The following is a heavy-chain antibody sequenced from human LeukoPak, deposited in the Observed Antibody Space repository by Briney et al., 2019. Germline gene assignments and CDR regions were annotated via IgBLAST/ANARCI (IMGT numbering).Heavy chain of an antibody. CDR3: AKGTESGWYAYFGC. V-gene: IGHV3-33*06. CDR1: GFTFSHYG. Sequence: GGSLRLSCAASGFTFSHYGMHWVRQAPGKGLEWVAVIWYDGGNKYFADSVKGRFTISRDNSKNTVYLQMNSLRVEDTAVYYCAKGTESGWYAYFGCWGQGTLVTVSS. J-gene: IGHJ4*02. CDR2: IWYDGGNK. D-gene: IGHD6-19*01.